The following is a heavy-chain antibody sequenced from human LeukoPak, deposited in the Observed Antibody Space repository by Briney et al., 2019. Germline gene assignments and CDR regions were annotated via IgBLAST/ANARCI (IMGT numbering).Heavy chain of an antibody. CDR1: GGTFSSYA. V-gene: IGHV1-69*01. CDR3: ARDPLAIAMVRGVIITRVHYYGMDV. J-gene: IGHJ6*02. CDR2: IIPIFGTA. D-gene: IGHD3-10*01. Sequence: GSSVKVSCKASGGTFSSYAISWVRQAPGQGLEWMGGIIPIFGTANYSQKFQGRVTITADESTSTAYMELSSLGSEDTAVYYCARDPLAIAMVRGVIITRVHYYGMDVWGQGTTVTVSS.